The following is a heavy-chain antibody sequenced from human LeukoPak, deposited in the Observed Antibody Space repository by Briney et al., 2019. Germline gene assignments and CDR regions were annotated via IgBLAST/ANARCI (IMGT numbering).Heavy chain of an antibody. D-gene: IGHD6-13*01. CDR2: IYSSGST. CDR1: DGSISGHY. Sequence: TSETLSLTCTVSDGSISGHYWNWIRHPAGKGLEWIGRIYSSGSTIYNPSPKSRVTMSVDTSKNQFSLKMSSVTAADTAVYYCARLGEGSSWYFDYWGQGTLVTVSS. J-gene: IGHJ4*02. V-gene: IGHV4-4*07. CDR3: ARLGEGSSWYFDY.